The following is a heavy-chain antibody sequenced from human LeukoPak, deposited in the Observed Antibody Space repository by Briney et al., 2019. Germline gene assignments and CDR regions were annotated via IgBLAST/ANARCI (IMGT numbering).Heavy chain of an antibody. J-gene: IGHJ6*02. CDR3: AREDYGSGSSHNGMDV. D-gene: IGHD3-10*01. Sequence: GASVTVSCKASGYTFTSYDINWVRQATGQGLEWMGWMNPNSGNTGYAQKFQGRVTMTRNTSISTAYMELSSLRSEDTAVYYCAREDYGSGSSHNGMDVWGQGTTVTVSS. V-gene: IGHV1-8*01. CDR2: MNPNSGNT. CDR1: GYTFTSYD.